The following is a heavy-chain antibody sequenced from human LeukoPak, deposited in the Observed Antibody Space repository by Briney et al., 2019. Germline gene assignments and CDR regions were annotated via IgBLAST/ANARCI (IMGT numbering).Heavy chain of an antibody. Sequence: SETLSLTCAVYGGSFSGYYWSWIRQPPGKGLEWIGEINHSGSTNYNPSLKSRVTISVDTSKNRFSLKLSSVTAADTAVYYCARAGSMITFGGVIHMAGGFDYWGQGTLVTVSS. D-gene: IGHD3-16*02. CDR3: ARAGSMITFGGVIHMAGGFDY. CDR2: INHSGST. V-gene: IGHV4-34*01. J-gene: IGHJ4*02. CDR1: GGSFSGYY.